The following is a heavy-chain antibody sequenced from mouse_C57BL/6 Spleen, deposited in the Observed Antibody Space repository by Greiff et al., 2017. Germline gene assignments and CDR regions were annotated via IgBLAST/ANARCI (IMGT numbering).Heavy chain of an antibody. CDR2: ISSGGDYT. J-gene: IGHJ2*01. V-gene: IGHV5-9-1*02. CDR1: GFTFSSYA. CDR3: TSEGGLYYDYDYVGFGY. D-gene: IGHD2-4*01. Sequence: EVQLVESGAGLVKPGGSLKLSCAASGFTFSSYAMSWVRQTPEKRLEWVAYISSGGDYTYYAYTVKGRFTISRDNARNTPYLQMSSLKSEDTTMIYCTSEGGLYYDYDYVGFGYWGQGTTLTVSS.